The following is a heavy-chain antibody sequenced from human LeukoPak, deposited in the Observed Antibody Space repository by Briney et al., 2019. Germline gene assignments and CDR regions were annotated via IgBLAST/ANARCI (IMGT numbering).Heavy chain of an antibody. Sequence: SETLSLTCAVYGGSFSGYYWSWIRQPPGKGLEWIGEINHSGSTNYNPSLKSRVTISVDTSKNQFSLKLSSVTAADTAVYYCARGSGGGDCYPYYFDYWGQGTLVTVSS. CDR2: INHSGST. CDR3: ARGSGGGDCYPYYFDY. D-gene: IGHD2-21*02. J-gene: IGHJ4*02. CDR1: GGSFSGYY. V-gene: IGHV4-34*01.